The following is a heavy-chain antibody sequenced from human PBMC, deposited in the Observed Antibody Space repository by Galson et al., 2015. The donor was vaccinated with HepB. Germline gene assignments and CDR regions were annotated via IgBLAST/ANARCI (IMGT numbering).Heavy chain of an antibody. V-gene: IGHV3-23*01. D-gene: IGHD5-24*01. CDR1: GFTFSSYA. J-gene: IGHJ4*02. CDR3: AKGHGYNSAGVDY. Sequence: LRLSCAASGFTFSSYAMSWVRQAPGKGLEWVSGISGSGGSTYYADSVKGRFTISRDNSKNTLYLQMNSLRAEDTAVYYCAKGHGYNSAGVDYWGQGTLVTVSS. CDR2: ISGSGGST.